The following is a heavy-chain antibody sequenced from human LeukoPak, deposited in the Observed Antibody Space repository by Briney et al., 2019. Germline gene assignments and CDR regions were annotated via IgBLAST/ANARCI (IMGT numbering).Heavy chain of an antibody. CDR2: INSDGSAT. D-gene: IGHD1-26*01. J-gene: IGHJ4*02. CDR3: AKSLGAPDDY. CDR1: GFTFSRYW. V-gene: IGHV3-74*01. Sequence: PGGSLRLSCAASGFTFSRYWMHWVRQAPGKGLVWVSRINSDGSATNYADSVKGRFTISRDNAKNTLYLQMNSLRAEDTAVYYCAKSLGAPDDYWGQGTLVTVSS.